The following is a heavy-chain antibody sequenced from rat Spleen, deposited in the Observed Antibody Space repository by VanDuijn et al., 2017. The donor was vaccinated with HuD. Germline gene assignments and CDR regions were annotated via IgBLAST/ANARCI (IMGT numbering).Heavy chain of an antibody. D-gene: IGHD1-2*01. V-gene: IGHV5-27*01. CDR1: GFTFSNFG. CDR2: ISTGGGST. CDR3: TTGITLV. Sequence: EVQLVESGGGLVQPGRSLKLSCAVSGFTFSNFGFVWVRQAPTKGLEWVAYISTGGGSTYYRDSVKGRFTISRDNAKSTLYLQMDSLGSGDTATYYCTTGITLVWGRGVMVTVSS. J-gene: IGHJ2*01.